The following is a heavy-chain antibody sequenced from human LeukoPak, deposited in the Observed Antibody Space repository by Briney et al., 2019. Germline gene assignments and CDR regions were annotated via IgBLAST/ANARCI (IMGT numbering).Heavy chain of an antibody. CDR1: GAPFSNYY. Sequence: SETLSLTCTVSGAPFSNYYWSWIRQPPGKGLEWIGYIIYSGSTKYNPSLKSRVTMSADTSKNQLSLKLNSVTAADTAVYYCARQHRELSGFDYWGQGTLVTVSS. CDR2: IIYSGST. V-gene: IGHV4-59*01. CDR3: ARQHRELSGFDY. J-gene: IGHJ4*02. D-gene: IGHD3-16*02.